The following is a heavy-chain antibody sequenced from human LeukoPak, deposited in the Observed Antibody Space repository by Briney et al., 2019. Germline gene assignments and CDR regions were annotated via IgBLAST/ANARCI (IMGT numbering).Heavy chain of an antibody. J-gene: IGHJ4*02. CDR3: AKDFYPYDFWSGYPIDY. CDR2: VSGSGGST. Sequence: GGSLRLSCAASGFTFSSDAMSCVRQAPGKGLEWVSAVSGSGGSTYYADSVKGRFTISRDNSKNTLYLQMTSLRAEDTAVYYCAKDFYPYDFWSGYPIDYWGQGTLVTVSS. D-gene: IGHD3-3*01. CDR1: GFTFSSDA. V-gene: IGHV3-23*01.